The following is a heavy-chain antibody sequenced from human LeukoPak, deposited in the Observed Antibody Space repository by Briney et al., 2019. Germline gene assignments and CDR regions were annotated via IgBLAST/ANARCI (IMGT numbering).Heavy chain of an antibody. J-gene: IGHJ4*02. CDR3: ARALRSGYYDY. V-gene: IGHV3-64*01. Sequence: PGGSLRLSCAASGFTFSNYDMHWVRQALGKGLEYVSAISNDGGRTYYANSVRGRFTISRGNSKNTLYLQMGSLRAEDMAVYYCARALRSGYYDYWGQGTLVTVSS. CDR1: GFTFSNYD. CDR2: ISNDGGRT. D-gene: IGHD3-22*01.